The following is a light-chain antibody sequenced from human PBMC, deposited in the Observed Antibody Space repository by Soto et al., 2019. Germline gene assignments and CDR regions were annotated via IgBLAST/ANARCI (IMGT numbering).Light chain of an antibody. CDR1: QAISSS. Sequence: DIQLTQSPSFLSEFVGDRVTITCRASQAISSSLAWYQQKPGEAPKLLIYAASTLQSGVPSRFSGSGSGTDFTLTISSLQSEDFATYYCQQLNSYPWTFGQGSMVDVK. CDR3: QQLNSYPWT. V-gene: IGKV1-9*01. J-gene: IGKJ1*01. CDR2: AAS.